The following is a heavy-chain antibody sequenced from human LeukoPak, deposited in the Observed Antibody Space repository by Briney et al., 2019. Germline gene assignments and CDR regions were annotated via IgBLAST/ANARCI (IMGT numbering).Heavy chain of an antibody. V-gene: IGHV4-39*07. CDR1: GGSISSSSYY. CDR3: ARSMGYSSSWYPGEGNWFDP. Sequence: SETLSLTCTVSGGSISSSSYYWGWIRQPPGKGLEWIGSIYYSGSTNYNPSLKSRVTISVDTSKNQFSLKLSSVTAADTAVYYCARSMGYSSSWYPGEGNWFDPWGQGTLVTVSS. D-gene: IGHD6-13*01. J-gene: IGHJ5*02. CDR2: IYYSGST.